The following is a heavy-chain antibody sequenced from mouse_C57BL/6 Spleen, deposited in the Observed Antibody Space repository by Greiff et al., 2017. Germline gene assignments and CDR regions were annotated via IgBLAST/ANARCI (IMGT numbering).Heavy chain of an antibody. D-gene: IGHD1-1*01. CDR3: TRGGYYGSYCYFDV. J-gene: IGHJ1*03. CDR2: IDPETGGT. V-gene: IGHV1-15*01. CDR1: GYTFTDYE. Sequence: QVQLQQSGAELVRPGASVTLSCKASGYTFTDYEMDWVKQTPVHGLEWIGAIDPETGGTAYNQKFKGKAILTADKSSSTAYMDLRSLTSEDSAVYSCTRGGYYGSYCYFDVWGTGTTVTVSS.